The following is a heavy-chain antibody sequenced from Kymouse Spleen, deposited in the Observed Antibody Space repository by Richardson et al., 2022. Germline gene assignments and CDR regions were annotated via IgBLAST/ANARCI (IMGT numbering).Heavy chain of an antibody. Sequence: QVQLQESGPGLVKPSETLSLTCTVSGGSISSYYWSWIRQPPGKGLEWIGYIYYSGSTNYNPSLKSRVTISVDTSKNQFSLKLSSVTAADTAVYYCARLLRYCWFDPWGQGTLVTVSS. CDR2: IYYSGST. D-gene: IGHD3-9*01. CDR3: ARLLRYCWFDP. J-gene: IGHJ5*02. CDR1: GGSISSYY. V-gene: IGHV4-59*01.